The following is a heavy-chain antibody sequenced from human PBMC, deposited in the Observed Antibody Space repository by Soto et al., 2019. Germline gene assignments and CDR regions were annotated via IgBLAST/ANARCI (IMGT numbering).Heavy chain of an antibody. D-gene: IGHD3-10*01. CDR1: GDRVSSNSAA. V-gene: IGHV6-1*01. Sequence: SPTLSLPCAISGDRVSSNSAAWNWIRQSPSRGLEWLGRTYYRSKWYNDYAVSVKSRITINPDTSKNQFSLQLNSVTPEDTAVYYCARDKTLVGWFGELQHPYYFDYWGQGTLVTVSS. CDR3: ARDKTLVGWFGELQHPYYFDY. CDR2: TYYRSKWYN. J-gene: IGHJ4*02.